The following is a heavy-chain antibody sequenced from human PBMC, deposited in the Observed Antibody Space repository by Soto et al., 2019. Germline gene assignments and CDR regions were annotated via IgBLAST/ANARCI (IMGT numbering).Heavy chain of an antibody. J-gene: IGHJ4*02. CDR3: ARVRYCSSTPCWPIGYFEY. CDR2: IFSSGST. CDR1: GDSISSFY. V-gene: IGHV4-59*01. Sequence: SETLSLTCTVSGDSISSFYWTWIRQPPGKGLEWVGYIFSSGSTNYNPPLKSRVTISVDTSENQFSLKLTSVTAADTAAYYCARVRYCSSTPCWPIGYFEYWGQGTLVTVSS. D-gene: IGHD2-2*01.